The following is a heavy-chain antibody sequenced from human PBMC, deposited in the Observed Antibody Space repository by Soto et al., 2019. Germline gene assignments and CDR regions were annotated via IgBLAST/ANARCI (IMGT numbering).Heavy chain of an antibody. D-gene: IGHD5-18*01. CDR3: ASGGYSYGYWLFDGFDY. Sequence: GASVKVSCKASGGTFSSYAISWVRQAPGQGFEWMGGIIPIFGSANYAQKFQGRVTITADESTSTAYMELSSLRSEDTAVYYCASGGYSYGYWLFDGFDYWGQGTLVTVSS. CDR2: IIPIFGSA. V-gene: IGHV1-69*13. CDR1: GGTFSSYA. J-gene: IGHJ4*02.